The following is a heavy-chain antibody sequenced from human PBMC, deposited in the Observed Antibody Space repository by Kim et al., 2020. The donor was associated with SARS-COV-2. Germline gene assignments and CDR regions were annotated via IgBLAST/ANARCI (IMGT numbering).Heavy chain of an antibody. D-gene: IGHD1-26*01. CDR1: GFTFSNAW. V-gene: IGHV3-15*01. Sequence: GGSLRLSCAASGFTFSNAWMIWVRQAPGKGLEWVGHIRSKTDGGTTDYAAPVKGRFSISRDDSNNMLYLQMNSLKSEDTAVYFCTTSKNGATHPWGQGTLVTVSS. CDR3: TTSKNGATHP. CDR2: IRSKTDGGTT. J-gene: IGHJ5*02.